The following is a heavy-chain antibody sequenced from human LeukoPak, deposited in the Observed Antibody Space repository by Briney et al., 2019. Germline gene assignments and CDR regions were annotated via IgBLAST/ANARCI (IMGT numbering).Heavy chain of an antibody. Sequence: ASVKVSCKASGGTFSSYAISWVRQAPGQGLEWMGGIIPIFGTANYAQKFQGRVTITTDESTSTAYMELSSLRSEDTAVYYCARGSTRGGFDPWAREPWSPSPQ. CDR3: ARGSTRGGFDP. CDR2: IIPIFGTA. D-gene: IGHD4-11*01. J-gene: IGHJ5*02. CDR1: GGTFSSYA. V-gene: IGHV1-69*05.